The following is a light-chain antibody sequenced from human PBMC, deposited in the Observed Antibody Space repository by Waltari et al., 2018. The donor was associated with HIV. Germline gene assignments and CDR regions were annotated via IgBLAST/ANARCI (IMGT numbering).Light chain of an antibody. Sequence: QSALTQPPSASGSPGQSVTISCTGTSSDVGGYNFVSWYQQHPGKAPKLLIYDVRQRPSGVPDRFSGSKSGNTASLTVSGLQAEDEADYYCSSYAGRNEKVVFGGGTKLTVL. CDR1: SSDVGGYNF. J-gene: IGLJ2*01. CDR3: SSYAGRNEKVV. CDR2: DVR. V-gene: IGLV2-8*01.